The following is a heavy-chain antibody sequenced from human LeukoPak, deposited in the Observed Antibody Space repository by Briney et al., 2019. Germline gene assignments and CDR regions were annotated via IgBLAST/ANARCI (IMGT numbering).Heavy chain of an antibody. CDR2: IYTSGST. Sequence: SETLSLTCSVSGGSISNYYWSWIRQPAGKGLEWIGRIYTSGSTNYNPSLKSRVTMSVDTSKNQFSLKLSSVTAADTAVYYCAKNGQSGFSFDPWGQGTLVTVSS. CDR3: AKNGQSGFSFDP. D-gene: IGHD3-3*01. CDR1: GGSISNYY. V-gene: IGHV4-4*07. J-gene: IGHJ5*02.